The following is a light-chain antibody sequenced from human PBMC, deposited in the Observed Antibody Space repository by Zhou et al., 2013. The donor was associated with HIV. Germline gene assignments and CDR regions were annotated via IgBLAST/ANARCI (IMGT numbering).Light chain of an antibody. V-gene: IGKV1-39*01. CDR3: QQSYSTPHT. Sequence: DIQLTQSPSSLSASVGDRVTITCRASQNIDNLLNWYQHKAGKAPRLLIYAASSLQSGVPSRFSGSGSGTDFTLTISSLQPEDFATYYCQQSYSTPHTFGQGTKLEIK. J-gene: IGKJ2*01. CDR2: AAS. CDR1: QNIDNL.